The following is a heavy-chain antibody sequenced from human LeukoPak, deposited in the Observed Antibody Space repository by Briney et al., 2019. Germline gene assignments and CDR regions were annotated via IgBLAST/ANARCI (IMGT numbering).Heavy chain of an antibody. CDR2: IRSKANSYAT. CDR3: TRPAAPCGDCNLYYFDY. CDR1: GFTFSGSA. D-gene: IGHD2-21*02. Sequence: GGSLRLSCAASGFTFSGSAMHWVRQASGKGLEWVGLIRSKANSYATAYAASVKGRFTISRDDSKNTAYLQMNSLKTEDTAVYYCTRPAAPCGDCNLYYFDYWGQGTLVTVSS. J-gene: IGHJ4*02. V-gene: IGHV3-73*01.